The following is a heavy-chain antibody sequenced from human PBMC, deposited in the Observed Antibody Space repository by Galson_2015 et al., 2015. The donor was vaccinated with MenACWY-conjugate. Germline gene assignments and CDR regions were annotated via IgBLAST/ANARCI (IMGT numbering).Heavy chain of an antibody. D-gene: IGHD3-10*01. V-gene: IGHV1-18*01. CDR3: ARHRYSYASGSINCYYYYMDV. CDR2: ITAYNGNT. Sequence: SVKVSCKASGYTFTSYGLSWVRQAPGQGLEWMGWITAYNGNTNYAQKFQDRVTLTTETSTSTAYMELRSLRSDDTAIYYCARHRYSYASGSINCYYYYMDVWGKGTTVTVSS. CDR1: GYTFTSYG. J-gene: IGHJ6*03.